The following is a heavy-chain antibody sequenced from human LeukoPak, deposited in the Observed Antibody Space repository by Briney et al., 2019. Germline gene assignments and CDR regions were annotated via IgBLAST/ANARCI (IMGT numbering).Heavy chain of an antibody. V-gene: IGHV3-7*01. CDR3: ASYCSSTSCYTFDY. D-gene: IGHD2-2*02. CDR2: MNQDGSQK. J-gene: IGHJ4*02. CDR1: GFTFSSYW. Sequence: SGGSLRLSCAASGFTFSSYWMTWVRQAPGKGLEWVANMNQDGSQKYYLDSVKGRFTISRDNAKNSLNLQMNSLRAEDSAVYYCASYCSSTSCYTFDYWGQGTLVTVSS.